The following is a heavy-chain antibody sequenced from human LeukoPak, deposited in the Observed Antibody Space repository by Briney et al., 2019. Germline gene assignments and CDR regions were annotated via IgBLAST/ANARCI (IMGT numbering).Heavy chain of an antibody. CDR2: ISYDGSNK. V-gene: IGHV3-30*04. CDR3: ARSPIYDILTLDY. CDR1: GFTFSSYA. J-gene: IGHJ4*02. D-gene: IGHD3-9*01. Sequence: GGSLRLSCAASGFTFSSYAMHWVRQAPGKGLEWVAVISYDGSNKYYADSVKGRFTISRDNSKNTLYLQMNSLRAEDTAVYYCARSPIYDILTLDYWGQGTLATVSS.